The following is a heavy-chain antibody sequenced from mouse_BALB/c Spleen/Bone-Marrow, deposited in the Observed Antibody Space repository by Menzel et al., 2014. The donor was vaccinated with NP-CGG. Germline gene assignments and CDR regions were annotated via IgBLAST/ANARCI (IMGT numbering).Heavy chain of an antibody. Sequence: VHVKQSGPELVKPGASVKISCKASGFTLXDYNMHWVRQSHGKSLEWIGYIYPYNGGIGYNQKFNNKATLTVDNSSSTAYMELRSLTSEDSAVYYCARGIYYGNYDYAMGYWGQGTSVTVSS. J-gene: IGHJ4*01. CDR2: IYPYNGGI. CDR1: GFTLXDYN. V-gene: IGHV1S29*02. D-gene: IGHD2-1*01. CDR3: ARGIYYGNYDYAMGY.